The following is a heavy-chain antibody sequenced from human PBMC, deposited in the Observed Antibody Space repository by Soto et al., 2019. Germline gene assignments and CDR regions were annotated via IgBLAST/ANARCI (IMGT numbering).Heavy chain of an antibody. V-gene: IGHV1-18*01. J-gene: IGHJ4*02. CDR2: ISAYNGNT. D-gene: IGHD3-3*01. CDR1: GYTFTSYG. CDR3: ARIPDYDFWSGLYDSQYYFDY. Sequence: QVQLVQSGAEVKKPGASVKVSCKASGYTFTSYGISWVRQAPGQGLEWMGWISAYNGNTNYAQKLQGRVTMTTDTATSTAYMELRSLRSDDTSVYYCARIPDYDFWSGLYDSQYYFDYGGQGTLVTGSS.